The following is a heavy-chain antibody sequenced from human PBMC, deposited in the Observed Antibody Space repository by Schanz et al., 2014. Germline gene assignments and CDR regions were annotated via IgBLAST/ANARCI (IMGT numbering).Heavy chain of an antibody. D-gene: IGHD5-12*01. Sequence: EVQLVESGGGLVQPGGSLRLSCAASGFSISDHTMRWDRQAPGKGLEWVSSIYINSGSTNYADSVKGRFIISRDSSKKTLFLQMNSLRAEDTAVYFCARDEGRDGYNLAFDVWGQGTLVTVSS. CDR1: GFSISDHT. CDR2: IYINSGST. V-gene: IGHV3-23*04. CDR3: ARDEGRDGYNLAFDV. J-gene: IGHJ3*01.